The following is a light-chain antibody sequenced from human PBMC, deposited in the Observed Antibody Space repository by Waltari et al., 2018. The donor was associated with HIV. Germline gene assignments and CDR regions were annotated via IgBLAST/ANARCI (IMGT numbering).Light chain of an antibody. Sequence: EIVMTQSPATLSVAPGERATLSCRASQSVSSKLAWYQQKPGQAPRLLIYGASTRATGIPARFSGGGSGTEFTLTISSLQSEDFAVYYCQQYNNWPLTFGGVTRVEI. CDR1: QSVSSK. CDR2: GAS. J-gene: IGKJ4*01. CDR3: QQYNNWPLT. V-gene: IGKV3-15*01.